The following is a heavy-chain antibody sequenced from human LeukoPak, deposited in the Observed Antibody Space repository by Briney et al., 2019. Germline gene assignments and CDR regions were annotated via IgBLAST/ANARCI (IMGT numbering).Heavy chain of an antibody. V-gene: IGHV3-23*01. Sequence: GGSLRLSCAASGFTFSSYAMSWVRQAPGKGLEWVSVIGDSGGSTYYADSVKGRFTISRDNSKNTLYLQMNSLRAEDTAVYYCAKRGVGELKFDYWGQGTLVTVSS. CDR2: IGDSGGST. J-gene: IGHJ4*02. CDR3: AKRGVGELKFDY. CDR1: GFTFSSYA. D-gene: IGHD3-10*01.